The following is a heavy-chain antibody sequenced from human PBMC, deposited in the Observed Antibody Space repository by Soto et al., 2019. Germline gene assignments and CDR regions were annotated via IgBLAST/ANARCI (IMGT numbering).Heavy chain of an antibody. CDR2: ISYDGSNK. CDR1: GLTFSSYG. D-gene: IGHD1-7*01. J-gene: IGHJ4*02. Sequence: TGGSLRLSCAASGLTFSSYGMHWVRQAPGKGLEWVAVISYDGSNKYYADSVKGRFTISRDNSKNTLYLQMNSLRAEDTAVYYCAKDLSNWNYDYWGQGTLVTVSS. V-gene: IGHV3-30*18. CDR3: AKDLSNWNYDY.